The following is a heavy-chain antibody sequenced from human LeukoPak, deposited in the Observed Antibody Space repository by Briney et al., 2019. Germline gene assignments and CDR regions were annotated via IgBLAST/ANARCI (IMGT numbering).Heavy chain of an antibody. CDR2: ISSIGTT. D-gene: IGHD3-9*01. V-gene: IGHV4-4*07. CDR1: GDSIGTKY. CDR3: ARLDILVPRAVEWFDP. J-gene: IGHJ5*02. Sequence: PSETLSHTCTVSGDSIGTKYWSWIRRPAGRGLEWIGRISSIGTTDYSPSLKGRATMSLDTSKNQFSLSLRSVTAADTAVYYCARLDILVPRAVEWFDPWGQGTLVIVSS.